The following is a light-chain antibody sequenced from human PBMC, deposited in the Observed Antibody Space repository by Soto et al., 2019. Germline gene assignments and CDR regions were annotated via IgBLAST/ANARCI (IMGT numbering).Light chain of an antibody. Sequence: QSVLTQPPSVSGSPGQSVTISCIGSSSEVGTYDRVSWYQAPPGTAPKLIIYEVHYRPSGVPDRFSGSKSGNTASLTISGLQAEDEADYYCSSYAASTTVLFGGGTKVTVL. CDR2: EVH. J-gene: IGLJ2*01. CDR3: SSYAASTTVL. V-gene: IGLV2-18*02. CDR1: SSEVGTYDR.